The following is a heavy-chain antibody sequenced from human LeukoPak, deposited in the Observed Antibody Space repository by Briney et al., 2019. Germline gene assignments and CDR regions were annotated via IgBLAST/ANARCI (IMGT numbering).Heavy chain of an antibody. Sequence: GGSLRLSCAASGFTFSDYYMSWIRQAPGKGLEWVSYISSSGSTIYYADSVKGRFTISRDNAKNSLYLQMNSLRAEDTAVYYCARDARYSSGWPRFDYWGQGTLVTVSS. CDR1: GFTFSDYY. CDR2: ISSSGSTI. J-gene: IGHJ4*02. CDR3: ARDARYSSGWPRFDY. V-gene: IGHV3-11*04. D-gene: IGHD6-19*01.